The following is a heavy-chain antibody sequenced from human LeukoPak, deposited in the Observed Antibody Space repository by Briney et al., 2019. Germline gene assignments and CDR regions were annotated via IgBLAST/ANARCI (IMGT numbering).Heavy chain of an antibody. D-gene: IGHD3-10*01. J-gene: IGHJ6*02. Sequence: KPGGSLRLSCAASGFTFSDYYMSWIRQAPGKGLEWVSYISSSGSTIYYADSVKGRFTISRDNATNSRYLQMNSLRAEDTAVYYCARDGSVRGVIDYYYGMDVWGQGTTVTVSS. CDR2: ISSSGSTI. CDR3: ARDGSVRGVIDYYYGMDV. V-gene: IGHV3-11*01. CDR1: GFTFSDYY.